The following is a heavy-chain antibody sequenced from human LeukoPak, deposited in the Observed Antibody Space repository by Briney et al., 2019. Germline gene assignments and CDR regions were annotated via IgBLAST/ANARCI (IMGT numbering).Heavy chain of an antibody. CDR1: GYTFTGYY. J-gene: IGHJ4*02. CDR3: AREYSLVRGVSHFDY. CDR2: IIPIFGTA. D-gene: IGHD3-10*01. Sequence: ASVKVSCKASGYTFTGYYMHWVRQAPGQGLEWMGGIIPIFGTANYAQKFQGRVTITADESTSTAYMELRSLRSDDTALYYCAREYSLVRGVSHFDYWGQGALVTVSS. V-gene: IGHV1-69*13.